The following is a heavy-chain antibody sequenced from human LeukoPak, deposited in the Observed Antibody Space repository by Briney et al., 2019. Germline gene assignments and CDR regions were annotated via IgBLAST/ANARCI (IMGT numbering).Heavy chain of an antibody. J-gene: IGHJ4*02. V-gene: IGHV4-39*01. CDR2: IYYSGST. CDR1: GGSISSSSYY. D-gene: IGHD1-26*01. CDR3: ARLTTTLGLLKSGSYADY. Sequence: SETLSLTCTVSGGSISSSSYYWGWIRQPPGKGLEWIGSIYYSGSTYYSPSLTSRVTISVDTSKTQSSLKLSSVTAADTAVYYCARLTTTLGLLKSGSYADYWGQGTLVTVSS.